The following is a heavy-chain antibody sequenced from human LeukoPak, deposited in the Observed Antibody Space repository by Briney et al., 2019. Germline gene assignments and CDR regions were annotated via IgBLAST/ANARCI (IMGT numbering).Heavy chain of an antibody. Sequence: PGGSLRLSCAASGFTFSSYTMNWVRQAPGKGLVWVSRINSDGSSTSYADSVKGRFTISRDNAKNTLYLQMNSLRAEDTAVYYCARDWNHPGNWFDPWGQGTLVTVSS. CDR2: INSDGSST. V-gene: IGHV3-74*01. CDR3: ARDWNHPGNWFDP. D-gene: IGHD1-1*01. CDR1: GFTFSSYT. J-gene: IGHJ5*02.